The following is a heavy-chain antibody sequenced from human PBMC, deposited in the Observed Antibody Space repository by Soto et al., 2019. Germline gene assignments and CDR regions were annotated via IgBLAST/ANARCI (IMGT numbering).Heavy chain of an antibody. CDR3: ARDLDGSANYYTEY. D-gene: IGHD3-10*01. Sequence: DSVKVSCKACGYTFSSIGISWVRQAPGQGLEWMGWISPYKGNTYYAQRLQGRVTMTTDTSTSTAYMELRSLRSDDTAVYYCARDLDGSANYYTEYWGQGTLVTVSS. J-gene: IGHJ4*02. CDR2: ISPYKGNT. V-gene: IGHV1-18*01. CDR1: GYTFSSIG.